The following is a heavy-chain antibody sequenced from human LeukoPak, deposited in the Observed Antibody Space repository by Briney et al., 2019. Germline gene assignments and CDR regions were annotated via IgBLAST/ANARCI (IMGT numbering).Heavy chain of an antibody. J-gene: IGHJ4*02. D-gene: IGHD3-10*01. CDR1: GGSISSGGYP. CDR3: ARVGGSGSSPFDY. CDR2: IYHSGST. V-gene: IGHV4-30-2*01. Sequence: SETLSLTCAVSGGSISSGGYPWSWIRQPPGKGLEWIGYIYHSGSTYYNPSLNSRVIISVDRSKNQFSLKLSSVTAADTAVYYCARVGGSGSSPFDYWGQGTLVTVSS.